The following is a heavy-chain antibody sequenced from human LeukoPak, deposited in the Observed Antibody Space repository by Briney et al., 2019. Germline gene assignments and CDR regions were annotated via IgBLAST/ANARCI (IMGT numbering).Heavy chain of an antibody. Sequence: SDTLSLTCTASGVSISSTSYYWGSVRQPPARVLEWNGCNYYSRSTYYNPSLKSRVTISVDTSKTQFTLKLSSVTAADTAVYYCARRWGVHCSGGSCYRPLFDYWGQGTLVTVTS. CDR2: NYYSRST. D-gene: IGHD2-15*01. J-gene: IGHJ4*02. CDR3: ARRWGVHCSGGSCYRPLFDY. CDR1: GVSISSTSYY. V-gene: IGHV4-39*01.